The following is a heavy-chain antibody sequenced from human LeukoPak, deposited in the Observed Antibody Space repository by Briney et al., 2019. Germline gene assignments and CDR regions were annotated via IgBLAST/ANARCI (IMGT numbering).Heavy chain of an antibody. CDR3: AKDQERDDYRTFDI. Sequence: GGSLRLSCAASGFTFSSYWMSWVRQAPGKGLEWVSAISGSGGSTYYADSVKGRFTISRDNSKNTLYLQMNSLRAEDTAVYHCAKDQERDDYRTFDIWGQGTMVTVSS. V-gene: IGHV3-23*01. CDR1: GFTFSSYW. D-gene: IGHD4-11*01. J-gene: IGHJ3*02. CDR2: ISGSGGST.